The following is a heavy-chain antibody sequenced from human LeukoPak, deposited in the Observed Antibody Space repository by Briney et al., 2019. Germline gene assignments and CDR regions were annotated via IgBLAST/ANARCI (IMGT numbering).Heavy chain of an antibody. Sequence: SETLSLTCAVSGGSISSPNWWSWVRQPPGKGLEWIGEIYHSGMTNYKTSSKGRVTISVDESKNQFSLKLSSVTAADTAVYYCARDLVENSRGHDFWGQGILVIVSS. J-gene: IGHJ4*02. CDR2: IYHSGMT. CDR1: GGSISSPNW. D-gene: IGHD2-15*01. V-gene: IGHV4-4*02. CDR3: ARDLVENSRGHDF.